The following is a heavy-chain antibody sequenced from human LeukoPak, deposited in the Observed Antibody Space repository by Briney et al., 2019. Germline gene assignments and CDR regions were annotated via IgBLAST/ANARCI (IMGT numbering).Heavy chain of an antibody. D-gene: IGHD6-19*01. CDR3: ARLADGWYDYYYMDV. V-gene: IGHV5-51*01. Sequence: GESLKISCKGSGYSFTSYWTGWVRQMPGKGLEWMGIIYPGDSDTRYSPSFQGQVTISADKSISTAYLQWSSLKASDTAMYYCARLADGWYDYYYMDVWGKGTTVTVSS. CDR2: IYPGDSDT. CDR1: GYSFTSYW. J-gene: IGHJ6*03.